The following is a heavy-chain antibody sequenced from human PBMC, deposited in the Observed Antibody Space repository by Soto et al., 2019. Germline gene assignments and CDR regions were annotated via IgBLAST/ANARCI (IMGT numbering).Heavy chain of an antibody. Sequence: ASVKVSRKASGYTFTGYYMHWVRQGPGQRVEGMGWINPNSGGTNYAQKFQGRVTVTRDTSISTAYMELSRLRSDDTAVYYCARVNVVVVAATREYYFDYWGQGTLVTVSS. CDR2: INPNSGGT. CDR1: GYTFTGYY. J-gene: IGHJ4*02. CDR3: ARVNVVVVAATREYYFDY. D-gene: IGHD2-15*01. V-gene: IGHV1-2*02.